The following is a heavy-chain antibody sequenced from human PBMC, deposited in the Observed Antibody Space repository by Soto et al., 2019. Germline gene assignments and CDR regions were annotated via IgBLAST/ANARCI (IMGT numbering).Heavy chain of an antibody. J-gene: IGHJ4*02. CDR2: IYPGDSQT. Sequence: GESLKISCKGSGYSFTNYWIGWVRQMPGKGLEWVAIIYPGDSQTRYSPSFQGQVTISVDRSIDTAHLQWSSLKASDTAIYFCARYSSGNGHDYWGQGTMVTVSS. CDR1: GYSFTNYW. V-gene: IGHV5-51*01. CDR3: ARYSSGNGHDY. D-gene: IGHD6-13*01.